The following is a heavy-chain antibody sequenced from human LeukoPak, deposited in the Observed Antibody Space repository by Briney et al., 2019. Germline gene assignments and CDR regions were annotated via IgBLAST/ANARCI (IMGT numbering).Heavy chain of an antibody. V-gene: IGHV4-34*01. CDR3: ARETASGTAATY. Sequence: PSETPSLTCAVDGGSVSGYYWHWIRQPPGKGLEWIGEINHSGSTNYNPSLKSRVTLSLDTSKNQFSLKLSSVTAADTAVYYCARETASGTAATYWGQGTLVTVSS. J-gene: IGHJ4*02. CDR2: INHSGST. D-gene: IGHD6-13*01. CDR1: GGSVSGYY.